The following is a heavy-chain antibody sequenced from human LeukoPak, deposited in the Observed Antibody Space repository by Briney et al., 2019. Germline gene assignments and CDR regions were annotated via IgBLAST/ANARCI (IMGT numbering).Heavy chain of an antibody. CDR1: GGTFSIYA. D-gene: IGHD2-15*01. V-gene: IGHV1-69*13. J-gene: IGHJ4*02. CDR3: ASDDGCSGGSCYSDY. CDR2: IIPIFGTA. Sequence: GASVKVSCKASGGTFSIYAISWVRQAPGQGLEWMGGIIPIFGTANYAQKFQGRVTITADESTSTAYMELSSLRSEDTAVYYCASDDGCSGGSCYSDYWGQGTLVTVSS.